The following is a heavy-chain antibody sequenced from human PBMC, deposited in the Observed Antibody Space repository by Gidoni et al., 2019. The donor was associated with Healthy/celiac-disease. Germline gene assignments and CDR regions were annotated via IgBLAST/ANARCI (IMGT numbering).Heavy chain of an antibody. J-gene: IGHJ4*02. Sequence: EVQLVQSGAEAKKPGEALKISCQTSGYSFSTNWIGWVRQIPGKGLEWMGIIFPSDSDTRYRPSFQGQVTISADKSISTAYLQWSSLKASDTAIYYCATATVTKGSDFDYWGQGTLVTVSS. CDR3: ATATVTKGSDFDY. CDR2: IFPSDSDT. CDR1: GYSFSTNW. V-gene: IGHV5-51*01. D-gene: IGHD4-17*01.